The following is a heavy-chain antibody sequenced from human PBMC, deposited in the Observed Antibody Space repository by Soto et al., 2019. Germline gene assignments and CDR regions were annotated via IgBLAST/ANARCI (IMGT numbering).Heavy chain of an antibody. V-gene: IGHV1-18*04. Sequence: RASVKVSCKASGYTFTSYGISWVRQAPGQGLEWMGWISAYNGNTNYAQKLQGRVTMTTDTSTSTAYMELRSLRSDDTAVYYCARDQVDIVATISYYYYGMDVWGQGTTVTVSS. D-gene: IGHD5-12*01. CDR3: ARDQVDIVATISYYYYGMDV. J-gene: IGHJ6*02. CDR2: ISAYNGNT. CDR1: GYTFTSYG.